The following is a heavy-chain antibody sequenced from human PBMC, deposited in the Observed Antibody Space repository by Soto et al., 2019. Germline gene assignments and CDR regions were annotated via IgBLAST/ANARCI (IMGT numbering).Heavy chain of an antibody. CDR3: ARVPTSLTYDY. CDR1: GFSISAYK. V-gene: IGHV3-30*04. Sequence: PGGSLRLSCAASGFSISAYKMHWVRQYQGKGLEWVAVISTDGTRTYYADSVKGRFTVSRDTSKNTLYLQMNSLTREDTAVCFCARVPTSLTYDYWGQGTRVTVSS. D-gene: IGHD3-9*01. J-gene: IGHJ4*02. CDR2: ISTDGTRT.